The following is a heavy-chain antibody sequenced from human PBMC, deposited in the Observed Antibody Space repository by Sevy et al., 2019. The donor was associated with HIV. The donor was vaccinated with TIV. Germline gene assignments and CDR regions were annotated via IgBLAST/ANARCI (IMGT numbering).Heavy chain of an antibody. Sequence: GGSLRLSCSTSGFNFRDYAISWVRQAPGEGLEWVGLIRTAPYNWAIEYGPSVKGRFSLSRDDSKSVAYLQMNSLSTEDTAVYYCSRWGGDYLRDYWGQGTLVTVSS. V-gene: IGHV3-49*04. CDR2: IRTAPYNWAI. CDR3: SRWGGDYLRDY. D-gene: IGHD4-17*01. CDR1: GFNFRDYA. J-gene: IGHJ4*02.